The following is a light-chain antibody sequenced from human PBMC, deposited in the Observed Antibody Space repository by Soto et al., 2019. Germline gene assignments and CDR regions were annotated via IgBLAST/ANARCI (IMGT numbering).Light chain of an antibody. CDR3: QQYYSSPPT. CDR1: QSVLYSSYSKNH. Sequence: DIVMTQSPDSLAVSLGEGATINCKSSQSVLYSSYSKNHLAWYQQKPGQPPKLLIYWASTRESGVPDRFSGSGSGTDFTRTISSLQAEDVAVYYCQQYYSSPPTFGPGTKVDIK. CDR2: WAS. J-gene: IGKJ3*01. V-gene: IGKV4-1*01.